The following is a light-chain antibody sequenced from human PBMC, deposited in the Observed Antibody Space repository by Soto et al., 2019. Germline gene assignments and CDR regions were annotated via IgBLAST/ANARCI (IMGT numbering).Light chain of an antibody. J-gene: IGLJ2*01. Sequence: QSALTQPASVSASPGQSITISCTGTSSDIGAYNSVSWYQQLPGEAPQLMIYDVSFRPSGISSRFSGSKSGNTASLTISGLRPDDDADYYCASYTTARIRVFGGGTQLTVL. CDR3: ASYTTARIRV. CDR2: DVS. V-gene: IGLV2-14*03. CDR1: SSDIGAYNS.